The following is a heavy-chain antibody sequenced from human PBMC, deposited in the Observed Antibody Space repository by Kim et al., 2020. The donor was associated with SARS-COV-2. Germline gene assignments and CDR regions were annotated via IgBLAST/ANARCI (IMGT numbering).Heavy chain of an antibody. CDR2: ISYDGSNK. CDR3: ARDRGGAMGHAFDI. Sequence: GGSLRLSCAASGFTFSSYAMHWVRQAPGKGLEWVAVISYDGSNKYYADSVKGRFTISRDNSKNTLYLQMNSLRAEDTAVYYCARDRGGAMGHAFDIWGQGTMVTVSS. D-gene: IGHD3-10*01. CDR1: GFTFSSYA. V-gene: IGHV3-30-3*01. J-gene: IGHJ3*02.